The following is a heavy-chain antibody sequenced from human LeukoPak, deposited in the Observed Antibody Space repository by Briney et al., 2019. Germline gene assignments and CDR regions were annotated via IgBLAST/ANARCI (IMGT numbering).Heavy chain of an antibody. CDR3: VYSSSFNCFDY. D-gene: IGHD6-6*01. CDR1: GYRFTSYW. CDR2: IYPDDSDT. Sequence: GESLKISCKGSGYRFTSYWIGWVRQMPGKGLEWMGIIYPDDSDTRYNPSFQGQVTISADKSISTAYLQWSSLKASDTAMYYCVYSSSFNCFDYWGQGTLVTVSS. V-gene: IGHV5-51*01. J-gene: IGHJ4*02.